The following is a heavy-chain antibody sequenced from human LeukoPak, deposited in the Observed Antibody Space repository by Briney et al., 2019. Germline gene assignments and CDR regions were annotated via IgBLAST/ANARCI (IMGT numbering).Heavy chain of an antibody. Sequence: PGRSLRLSCAASGFTFDDYAMHWVRQAPGKGLEWVSGISWNSGSIGYADSVKGRFTISRDNAKNSLYLQMNSLRAEDTALYYCAKDKRSYYDSSGAFDIWGQGTMVTVPS. CDR1: GFTFDDYA. J-gene: IGHJ3*02. V-gene: IGHV3-9*01. D-gene: IGHD3-22*01. CDR2: ISWNSGSI. CDR3: AKDKRSYYDSSGAFDI.